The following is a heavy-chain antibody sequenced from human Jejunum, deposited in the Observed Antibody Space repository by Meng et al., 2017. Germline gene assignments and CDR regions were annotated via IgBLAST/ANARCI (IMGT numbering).Heavy chain of an antibody. Sequence: GESLKSSCAASGFTFSGSSMYRVRQASGKGLEWLGRIRSKANNYATTYVASVIGRLTISRDDSQNTVFLQMSTMNTEDTAVYYCNRRGYGGNSDEDYWGQGTLVTVSS. CDR2: IRSKANNYAT. CDR3: NRRGYGGNSDEDY. J-gene: IGHJ4*02. CDR1: GFTFSGSS. D-gene: IGHD4-23*01. V-gene: IGHV3-73*01.